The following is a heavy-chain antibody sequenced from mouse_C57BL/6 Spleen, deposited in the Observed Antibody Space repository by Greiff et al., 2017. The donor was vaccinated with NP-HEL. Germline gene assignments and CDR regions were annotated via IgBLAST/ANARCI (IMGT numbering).Heavy chain of an antibody. Sequence: EVQLVESGGGLVKPGGSLKLSCAASGFTFSSYAMSWVRQTPEKRLEWVATISDGGSYTYYPDNVKGRFTISRDNAKNNLYLQMSHLKSEDTAMYYCAREGFITTVVYYWGQGTTPTVSS. CDR2: ISDGGSYT. CDR3: AREGFITTVVYY. V-gene: IGHV5-4*01. CDR1: GFTFSSYA. D-gene: IGHD1-1*01. J-gene: IGHJ2*01.